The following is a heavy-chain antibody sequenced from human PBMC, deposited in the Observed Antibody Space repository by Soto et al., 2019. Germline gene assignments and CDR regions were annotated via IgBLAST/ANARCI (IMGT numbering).Heavy chain of an antibody. J-gene: IGHJ4*02. Sequence: HPGGSLRLSCAASGFTFSSYWMHWVRQAPGKGLVWVSRINSDGSSTSYADSVKGRFTISRDNAKNTLYLQMNSLRAEDTAVYYCATTLPLYYYDSSGYYYWGQGTLVTVSS. CDR1: GFTFSSYW. D-gene: IGHD3-22*01. CDR2: INSDGSST. V-gene: IGHV3-74*01. CDR3: ATTLPLYYYDSSGYYY.